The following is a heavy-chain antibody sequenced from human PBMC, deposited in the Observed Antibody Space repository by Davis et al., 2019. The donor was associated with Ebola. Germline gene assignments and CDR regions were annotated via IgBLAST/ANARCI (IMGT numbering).Heavy chain of an antibody. V-gene: IGHV3-30-3*02. CDR1: GFIFTTYD. CDR2: ISDDENNK. CDR3: ARKMDSSPLPYGMDV. Sequence: GESLKISCAASGFIFTTYDIHWVRQAPGKGLEWLALISDDENNKYYADSVKGRVTISRDNSRNTLYLQMNSLRAEDTAVDYCARKMDSSPLPYGMDVWGQGTTVTVFS. J-gene: IGHJ6*02. D-gene: IGHD6-13*01.